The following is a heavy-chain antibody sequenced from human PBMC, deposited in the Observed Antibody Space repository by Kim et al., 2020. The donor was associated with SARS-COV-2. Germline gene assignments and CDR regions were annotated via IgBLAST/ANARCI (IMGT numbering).Heavy chain of an antibody. D-gene: IGHD5-18*01. Sequence: ASVKVSCKASGYTFTGYYMHWVRQAPGQGLEWMGWINPNSGGTNYAQKFQGRVTMTRDTSISTAHMELSRLRSDDTAVYYCARDPHVDTAMVDYWGQGTLVTVSS. V-gene: IGHV1-2*02. CDR3: ARDPHVDTAMVDY. J-gene: IGHJ4*02. CDR1: GYTFTGYY. CDR2: INPNSGGT.